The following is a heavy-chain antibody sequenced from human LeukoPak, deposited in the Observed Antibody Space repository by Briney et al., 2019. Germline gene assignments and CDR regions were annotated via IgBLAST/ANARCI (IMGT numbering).Heavy chain of an antibody. D-gene: IGHD2-8*01. CDR2: IDNSGST. J-gene: IGHJ4*02. CDR3: ARSPYCINGVCYRRNYFDY. CDR1: GGSISSYY. V-gene: IGHV4-59*08. Sequence: SETLSLTCTVSGGSISSYYWSWIRQPPGKALEWIGCIDNSGSTNYNPSLKGRVTISGDTSKNQFSLRLSSVTAADTAVYYCARSPYCINGVCYRRNYFDYWGQGTLVTVSS.